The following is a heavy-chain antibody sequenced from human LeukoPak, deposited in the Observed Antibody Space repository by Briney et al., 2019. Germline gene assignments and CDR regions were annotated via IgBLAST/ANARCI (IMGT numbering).Heavy chain of an antibody. D-gene: IGHD3-10*01. CDR2: ISSSSSYI. CDR1: GFTFSSYS. J-gene: IGHJ4*02. Sequence: GGSLRLSCAASGFTFSSYSMNWVRQAPGKGLEWVSSISSSSSYIYYADSVKGRFTISRDNAKNSLYLQMNSLSAEDTAVYYCARVGYGSGSYFDYWGQGTLVTVSS. CDR3: ARVGYGSGSYFDY. V-gene: IGHV3-21*01.